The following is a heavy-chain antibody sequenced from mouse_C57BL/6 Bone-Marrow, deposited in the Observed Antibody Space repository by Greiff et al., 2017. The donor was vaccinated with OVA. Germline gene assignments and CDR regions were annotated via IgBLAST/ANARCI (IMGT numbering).Heavy chain of an antibody. CDR2: IDPSGSYT. CDR3: ARLGPDY. Sequence: VQLQQPGAELVMPGASVKLSCKASGYTFTSYWMHWVKQRPGQGLEWIGEIDPSGSYTKYNQKFKGKSTLTVDKSSSTAYMQLSSLTSEDSAVYYCARLGPDYWGQGTTLTVSS. D-gene: IGHD4-1*01. V-gene: IGHV1-69*01. J-gene: IGHJ2*01. CDR1: GYTFTSYW.